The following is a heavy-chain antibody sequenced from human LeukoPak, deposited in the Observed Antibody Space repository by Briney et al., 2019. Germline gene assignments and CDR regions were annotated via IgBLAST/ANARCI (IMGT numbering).Heavy chain of an antibody. J-gene: IGHJ4*02. Sequence: GGSLRLSCAASGFTFSSYEMNWVRQAPGKGLEWVSYISSSGSTIYYADSVKGRFTISRDNAKNSLYLQMNSLRAEDTAVYFCTRDQGWQQFDSWGQGTLVTVSS. CDR2: ISSSGSTI. V-gene: IGHV3-48*03. D-gene: IGHD5-24*01. CDR3: TRDQGWQQFDS. CDR1: GFTFSSYE.